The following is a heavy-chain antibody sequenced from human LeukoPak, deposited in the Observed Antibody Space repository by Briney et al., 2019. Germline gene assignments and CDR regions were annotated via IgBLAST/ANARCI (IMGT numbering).Heavy chain of an antibody. CDR1: GGSISSSSYC. CDR3: ARHRQWLAHYSYYNMGT. J-gene: IGHJ6*03. Sequence: SETLSLTCTVSGGSISSSSYCWGWNRPPQGQGREGISIIYYSGTTYSHPFLQSRITISVDTSKNPFYLKLRSVTAADTLVCDFARHRQWLAHYSYYNMGTWGK. CDR2: IYYSGTT. D-gene: IGHD6-19*01. V-gene: IGHV4-39*01.